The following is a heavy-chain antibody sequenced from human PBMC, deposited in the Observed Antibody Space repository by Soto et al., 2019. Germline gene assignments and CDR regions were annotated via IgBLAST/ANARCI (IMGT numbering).Heavy chain of an antibody. CDR2: INSDGSGT. V-gene: IGHV3-74*01. J-gene: IGHJ6*02. D-gene: IGHD3-10*01. CDR1: EFSFSRYW. CDR3: ARGWVNYGSGSYDV. Sequence: EVQLVESGGGLVQPGGSLRLSCAASEFSFSRYWMHWVRQAPGKGLMWVSRINSDGSGTSYADSVKGRFTISRDNAKNTLYLQMNSLRVEDTAVYYCARGWVNYGSGSYDVWGQGTTVTVSS.